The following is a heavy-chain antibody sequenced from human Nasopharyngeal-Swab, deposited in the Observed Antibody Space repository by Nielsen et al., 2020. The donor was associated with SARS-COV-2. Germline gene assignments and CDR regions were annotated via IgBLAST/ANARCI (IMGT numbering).Heavy chain of an antibody. D-gene: IGHD1-14*01. J-gene: IGHJ4*02. Sequence: GGSLRLSCAASGFSFRSYWMHWVRQAPGKGLEWVASITTRGSYTYYADSVQGRFTISRDNAKHAVYLQMNSLRAEDTAVYYCVRGGLGTGLENWGQGTLVTVSS. V-gene: IGHV3-21*06. CDR2: ITTRGSYT. CDR1: GFSFRSYW. CDR3: VRGGLGTGLEN.